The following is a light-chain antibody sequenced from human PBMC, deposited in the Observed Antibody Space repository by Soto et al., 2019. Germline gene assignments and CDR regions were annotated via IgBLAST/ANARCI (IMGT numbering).Light chain of an antibody. CDR1: SGHSSYA. CDR2: LNGDGSH. Sequence: QALVTQSPSASASLGASVKLTCTLSSGHSSYAIAWHQQQPEKGPRYLMKLNGDGSHDKGDGIPDRFSGSSSGAERYLTISSLQSEDEADYYCQTWDTGIRVFGGGTKLTVL. J-gene: IGLJ2*01. CDR3: QTWDTGIRV. V-gene: IGLV4-69*01.